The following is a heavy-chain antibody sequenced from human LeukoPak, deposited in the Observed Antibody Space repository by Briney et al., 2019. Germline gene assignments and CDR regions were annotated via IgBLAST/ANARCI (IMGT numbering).Heavy chain of an antibody. Sequence: SETLSLTCTVSGDSINIHHHFWGWIRQHPGKGLEWIVYVNYIGSTFYNPSLKSRVTISLDASKNQISLNLTTVTAADTAVYYCAREGGNFDFDSWGQGSLVTVSS. CDR1: GDSINIHHHF. J-gene: IGHJ4*02. D-gene: IGHD4-23*01. CDR3: AREGGNFDFDS. V-gene: IGHV4-31*03. CDR2: VNYIGST.